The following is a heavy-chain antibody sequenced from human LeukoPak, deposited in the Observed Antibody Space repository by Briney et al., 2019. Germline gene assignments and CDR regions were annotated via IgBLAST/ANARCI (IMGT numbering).Heavy chain of an antibody. CDR3: ARAGVLLWFGESHDAFDI. CDR1: GYTFTSYY. V-gene: IGHV1-46*01. J-gene: IGHJ3*02. D-gene: IGHD3-10*01. Sequence: ASVKVPCKASGYTFTSYYMHWVRQAPGQGLEWMGIINPSGGSTSYAQKFQGRVTMTRDTSTSTVYMELSSLRSEDTAVYYCARAGVLLWFGESHDAFDIWGQGTMVTVSS. CDR2: INPSGGST.